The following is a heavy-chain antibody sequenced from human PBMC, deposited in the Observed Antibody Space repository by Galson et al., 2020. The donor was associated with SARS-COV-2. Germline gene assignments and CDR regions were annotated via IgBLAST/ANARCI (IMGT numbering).Heavy chain of an antibody. CDR2: ITFRSTYI. CDR3: ARASRSYGGNPFDS. CDR1: GFSFSTYT. D-gene: IGHD2-15*01. Sequence: GESLKISCVASGFSFSTYTMNWVRQAPGKGLEWVSSITFRSTYIYYADSLKGRITISRDDAKNSLYLQMNSLRGDDTAVYYCARASRSYGGNPFDSWGQGTLVTVSS. V-gene: IGHV3-21*01. J-gene: IGHJ4*02.